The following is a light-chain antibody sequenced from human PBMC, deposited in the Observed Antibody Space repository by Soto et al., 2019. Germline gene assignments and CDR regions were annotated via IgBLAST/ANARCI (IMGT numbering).Light chain of an antibody. V-gene: IGLV2-11*01. J-gene: IGLJ3*02. CDR1: SSDVGGYIY. Sequence: QSVLTQPRSVSGSPGQSVTISCTGNSSDVGGYIYVSWYQQYPAKAPKVMIYDVSRRPSGVPDRFSGSKSGNTASLTISGLQAEDAAVYYCCSYAGNKNVVFGGGTKLTV. CDR2: DVS. CDR3: CSYAGNKNVV.